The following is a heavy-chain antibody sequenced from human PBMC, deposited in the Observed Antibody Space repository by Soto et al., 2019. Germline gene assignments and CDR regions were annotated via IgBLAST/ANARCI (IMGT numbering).Heavy chain of an antibody. D-gene: IGHD7-27*01. V-gene: IGHV4-59*08. CDR2: IYYSGST. CDR3: ARPSPELGIGGPWYFDL. Sequence: SETLSLTCTVSGGSISSYYWSWIRQPPGKGLEWIGYIYYSGSTNYNPSLKSRVTISVDTSKNQFSLKLSSVTAADTAVYYCARPSPELGIGGPWYFDLWGRGTLVTVSS. J-gene: IGHJ2*01. CDR1: GGSISSYY.